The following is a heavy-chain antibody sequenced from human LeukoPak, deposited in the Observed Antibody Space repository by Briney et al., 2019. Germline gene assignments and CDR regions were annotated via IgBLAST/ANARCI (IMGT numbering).Heavy chain of an antibody. D-gene: IGHD4-17*01. CDR2: IYPGDSDT. J-gene: IGHJ4*02. V-gene: IGHV5-51*01. Sequence: GESLKISCKGSGYIFTSYWIGWVRQMPGKGLEWMGIIYPGDSDTRYSPSFQGQVTISADKSISTAYLQWSSLKASDTAMYYCARREGAAYGDYVGPFDYWGQGTLVTVSS. CDR1: GYIFTSYW. CDR3: ARREGAAYGDYVGPFDY.